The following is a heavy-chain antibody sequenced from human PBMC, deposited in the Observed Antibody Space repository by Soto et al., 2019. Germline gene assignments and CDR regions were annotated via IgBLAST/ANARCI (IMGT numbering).Heavy chain of an antibody. CDR1: GFTFSSYA. V-gene: IGHV3-30-3*01. CDR2: ISYDGSNK. D-gene: IGHD3-22*01. Sequence: AGSMRLSCAASGFTFSSYAMDWVRQAAGKGLGWVAVISYDGSNKYYADSVKGRFTISRDNSKNTLYLQMNSLRAEDTAVYYCARGGYYYDSSGYYYDAFDIWGQGTMVTVSS. CDR3: ARGGYYYDSSGYYYDAFDI. J-gene: IGHJ3*02.